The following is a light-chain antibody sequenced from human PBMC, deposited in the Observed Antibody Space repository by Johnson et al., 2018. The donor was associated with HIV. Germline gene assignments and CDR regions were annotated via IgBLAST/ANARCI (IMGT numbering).Light chain of an antibody. V-gene: IGLV1-51*02. CDR3: GTWDSSLSAGV. CDR1: SSNIGNNY. Sequence: QSVLTQPPSVSAAPGQKVTISCSGSSSNIGNNYVSWYQQVPGTAPKLLIYEDTKRPSGIPARFSGSNSGVSATLDTTGLPPGDEADSYCGTWDSSLSAGVFGTGTKVTVL. J-gene: IGLJ1*01. CDR2: EDT.